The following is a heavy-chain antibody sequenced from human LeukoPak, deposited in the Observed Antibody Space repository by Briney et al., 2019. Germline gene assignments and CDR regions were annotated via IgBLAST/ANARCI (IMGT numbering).Heavy chain of an antibody. CDR1: GFTFSSYG. Sequence: GGSLRLSCAASGFTFSSYGMHWVRQAPGKGLEWVAVISYDGSNKYYADSVKGRFTISRDNSKNTLYLQMNSLRAEDTAVYYCAKGNSGYDLLHWGQGTLVTVSS. J-gene: IGHJ4*02. CDR3: AKGNSGYDLLH. D-gene: IGHD5-12*01. V-gene: IGHV3-30*18. CDR2: ISYDGSNK.